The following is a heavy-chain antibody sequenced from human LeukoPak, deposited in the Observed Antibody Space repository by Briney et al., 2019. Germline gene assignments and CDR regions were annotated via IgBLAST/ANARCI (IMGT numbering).Heavy chain of an antibody. Sequence: PGGSLRLSCAASGFTFDDYGMSWVRQAPGKGLEWVSGINWNGGSTGYADSVKGRFTISRDNCKNSLYLQMNSLRAEDTALYYCARMYYYDSSGYLDYWGQGTLVTVSS. D-gene: IGHD3-22*01. V-gene: IGHV3-20*04. CDR1: GFTFDDYG. CDR3: ARMYYYDSSGYLDY. J-gene: IGHJ4*02. CDR2: INWNGGST.